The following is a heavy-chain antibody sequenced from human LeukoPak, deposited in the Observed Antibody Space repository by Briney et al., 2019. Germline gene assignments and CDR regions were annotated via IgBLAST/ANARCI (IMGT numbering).Heavy chain of an antibody. CDR2: MYYIGTT. Sequence: SETLSLTCTVSGGTINNYYWTWIRQPPGKSLEWIGYMYYIGTTNYNPSLKSRVTMSVDPSKNQFSLQLTSVTLADTAVYYCARLPPSGSLGVTDAFDIWGQGTMVTVSS. D-gene: IGHD3-3*01. CDR3: ARLPPSGSLGVTDAFDI. J-gene: IGHJ3*02. CDR1: GGTINNYY. V-gene: IGHV4-59*01.